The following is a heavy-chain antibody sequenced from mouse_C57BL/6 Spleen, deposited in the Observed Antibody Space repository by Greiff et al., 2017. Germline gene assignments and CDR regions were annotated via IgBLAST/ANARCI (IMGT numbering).Heavy chain of an antibody. D-gene: IGHD1-1*01. Sequence: VQLQQSGAELVRPGASVKLSCTASGFNIKDYYMHWVKQRPEQGLEWIGRIDPEDGDTEYAPKFQGKATMTADTSSNTAYLQLSSLTSEDTAVYYCTTIFITTVVDLDYWGQGTTLTVSS. CDR2: IDPEDGDT. CDR3: TTIFITTVVDLDY. CDR1: GFNIKDYY. V-gene: IGHV14-1*01. J-gene: IGHJ2*01.